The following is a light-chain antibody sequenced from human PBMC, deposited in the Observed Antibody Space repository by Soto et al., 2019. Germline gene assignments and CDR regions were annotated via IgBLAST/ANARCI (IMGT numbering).Light chain of an antibody. CDR3: QQANSFPLT. J-gene: IGKJ4*01. CDR1: QGISSR. V-gene: IGKV1-12*01. Sequence: DIQMTQSPSSVSASVGDRVTITCRASQGISSRLAWYQQKLGKAPKLLIYTASSLQSGVPSRFSGSGSETDFTLTISSLQPEDFATYYCQQANSFPLTFGGGTKVEIK. CDR2: TAS.